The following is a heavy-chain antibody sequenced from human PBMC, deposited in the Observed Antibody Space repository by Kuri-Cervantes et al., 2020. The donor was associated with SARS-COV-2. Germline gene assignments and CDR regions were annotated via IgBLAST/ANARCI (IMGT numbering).Heavy chain of an antibody. CDR3: ARTYYDYVWGSYRYGWFDP. CDR2: ISSSGSTI. Sequence: GESLKISCAASGFTFSSYEMNWVRQAPGKGLEWVSYISSSGSTIYYADSVKGRFTISRDNAKNSLYLQMNSLRAEDTAVYYCARTYYDYVWGSYRYGWFDPWGQGTLVTVSS. D-gene: IGHD3-16*02. CDR1: GFTFSSYE. V-gene: IGHV3-48*03. J-gene: IGHJ5*02.